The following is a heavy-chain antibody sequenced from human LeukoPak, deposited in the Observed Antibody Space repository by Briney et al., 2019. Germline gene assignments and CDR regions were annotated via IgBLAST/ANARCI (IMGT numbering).Heavy chain of an antibody. CDR2: IYSSETT. CDR3: ARGLVVVAATHSCYFDY. D-gene: IGHD2-15*01. Sequence: SETLSLTCSVSGASISSDYWSWIRQPPGKGLEWIGNIYSSETTKYNPSLKSRVTISVDTSKNQFSLKLSSVTAADTAVYYCARGLVVVAATHSCYFDYWGQGTLVTVSS. J-gene: IGHJ4*02. CDR1: GASISSDY. V-gene: IGHV4-4*09.